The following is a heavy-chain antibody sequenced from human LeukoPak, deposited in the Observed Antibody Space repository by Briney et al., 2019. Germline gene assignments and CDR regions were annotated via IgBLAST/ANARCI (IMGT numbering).Heavy chain of an antibody. CDR3: AKYTPANYYGSGSIFDY. D-gene: IGHD3-10*01. J-gene: IGHJ4*02. CDR2: LSGGGGNT. Sequence: PGGSLRLSCAASGFTFSIYAMSWVRQAPGKGLEWVSALSGGGGNTYYADSVKGRFPISRDNSKNTLYLHMNSLRADDTAVYYCAKYTPANYYGSGSIFDYWGQGTLVTVSS. CDR1: GFTFSIYA. V-gene: IGHV3-23*01.